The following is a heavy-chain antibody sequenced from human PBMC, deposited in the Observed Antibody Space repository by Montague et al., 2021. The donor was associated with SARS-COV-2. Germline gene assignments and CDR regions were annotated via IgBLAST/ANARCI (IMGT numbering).Heavy chain of an antibody. J-gene: IGHJ6*02. CDR1: GDSVSSSSAT. V-gene: IGHV6-1*01. Sequence: CAISGDSVSSSSATWNWVRQSPSRGLEWLGRTYYRSKWYNDYAVSVRGRVTINPDTSKNQFSLQLNSVTPEDTAIYYCTSGREGNYNVMDVWGQGTTVTVSS. CDR3: TSGREGNYNVMDV. CDR2: TYYRSKWYN. D-gene: IGHD1-1*01.